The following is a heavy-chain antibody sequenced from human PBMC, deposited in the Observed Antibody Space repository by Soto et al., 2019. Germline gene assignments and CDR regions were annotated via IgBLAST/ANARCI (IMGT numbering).Heavy chain of an antibody. CDR2: ISTRGPTI. CDR1: GFTFSAYI. J-gene: IGHJ3*01. CDR3: ARRTAAGGYDV. D-gene: IGHD6-13*01. Sequence: EVQLVESGGGLVQPGGSLRLSCAASGFTFSAYIFNWVRQSPGKGLEWISYISTRGPTINYADSVQGRFTLSRDNAKNSLELQMNSRRAEDTAVDYCARRTAAGGYDVWGQGTMVTVSS. V-gene: IGHV3-48*01.